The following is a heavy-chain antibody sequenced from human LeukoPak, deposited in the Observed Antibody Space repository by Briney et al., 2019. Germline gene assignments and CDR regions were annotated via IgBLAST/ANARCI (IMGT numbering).Heavy chain of an antibody. D-gene: IGHD4-17*01. J-gene: IGHJ6*02. CDR3: AREASYGDQTMDV. V-gene: IGHV3-11*04. CDR1: GFTFSDYY. Sequence: PGGSLRLSCAASGFTFSDYYMSWIRQAPGKGLEWVSCISSSGSTIYYADSVKGRFTISRDNSKNTLYLQMNSLRAEDTAVYYCAREASYGDQTMDVWGQGTTVTVSS. CDR2: ISSSGSTI.